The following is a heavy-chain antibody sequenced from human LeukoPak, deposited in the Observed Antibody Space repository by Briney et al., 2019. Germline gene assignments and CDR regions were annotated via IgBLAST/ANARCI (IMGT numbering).Heavy chain of an antibody. Sequence: GGSLRLSCAASGFTFSGCGMHWVRQAPGKGLEWVAFIWYDGRDKYYADSVKGQFTISRDNSKNTLYLQMNSLRAEDTAVYYCAKDPYSYGSYFDYWGQGTLVTVTS. J-gene: IGHJ4*02. CDR3: AKDPYSYGSYFDY. CDR2: IWYDGRDK. CDR1: GFTFSGCG. V-gene: IGHV3-30*02. D-gene: IGHD5-18*01.